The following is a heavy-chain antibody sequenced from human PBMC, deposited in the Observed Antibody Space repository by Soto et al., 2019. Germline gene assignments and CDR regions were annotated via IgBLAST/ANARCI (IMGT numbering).Heavy chain of an antibody. J-gene: IGHJ4*02. V-gene: IGHV3-48*03. CDR3: TRAAWFPYLSFY. Sequence: PGGSLRLSCAASGFTFSRFELHWVRQAPGKGLEWISYISSSGSTAYYASSVEGRFTISRDNASNSVYLQMDSLRAEDTALYYCTRAAWFPYLSFYWGQGALVTVSS. D-gene: IGHD3-10*01. CDR2: ISSSGSTA. CDR1: GFTFSRFE.